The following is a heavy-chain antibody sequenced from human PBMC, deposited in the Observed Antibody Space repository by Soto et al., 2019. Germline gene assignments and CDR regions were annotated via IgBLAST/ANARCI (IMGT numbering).Heavy chain of an antibody. D-gene: IGHD6-19*01. V-gene: IGHV3-30-3*01. Sequence: QVQLVESGGGVVQPGRSLRLSCAASGFTFSSYAMHWVRQAPGKGLEWVAVISYDGSNKYYADSVKGRFTISRDNSKNTLYLQMNSLRAEDMAVYYCARDYQQYSSARLVDYWGQGTLVTVSS. J-gene: IGHJ4*02. CDR2: ISYDGSNK. CDR3: ARDYQQYSSARLVDY. CDR1: GFTFSSYA.